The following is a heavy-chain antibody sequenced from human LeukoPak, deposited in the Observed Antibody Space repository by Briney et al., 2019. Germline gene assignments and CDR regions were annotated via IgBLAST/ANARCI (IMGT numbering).Heavy chain of an antibody. CDR2: FYTSGST. D-gene: IGHD3-22*01. CDR1: GGSISSGSYY. J-gene: IGHJ5*02. Sequence: SETLSLTCTVSGGSISSGSYYWSWIRQPAGKGLEWIGRFYTSGSTNYNPSLKSRVTISVDTSKNQFSLKLNSVTAADTAVYYCARVVEDYYDKYWFDPWGQGTLVTVSS. V-gene: IGHV4-61*02. CDR3: ARVVEDYYDKYWFDP.